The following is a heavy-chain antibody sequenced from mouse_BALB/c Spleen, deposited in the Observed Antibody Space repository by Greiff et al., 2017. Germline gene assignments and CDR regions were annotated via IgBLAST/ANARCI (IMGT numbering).Heavy chain of an antibody. D-gene: IGHD2-2*01. Sequence: QVQLQQSGPGLVQPSQSLSITCTVSGFSLTSYGVHWVRQSPGKGLEWLGVIWSGGSTDYNAAFISRLSISKDNSKSQVFFKMNSLQANDTAIYYCARKDGYGGTWFAYWGQGTLVTVSA. CDR1: GFSLTSYG. CDR3: ARKDGYGGTWFAY. J-gene: IGHJ3*01. V-gene: IGHV2-2*02. CDR2: IWSGGST.